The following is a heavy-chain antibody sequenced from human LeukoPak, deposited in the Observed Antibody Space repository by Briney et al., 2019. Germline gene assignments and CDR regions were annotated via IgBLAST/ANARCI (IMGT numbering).Heavy chain of an antibody. CDR1: GGSFSGYY. D-gene: IGHD2-2*01. J-gene: IGHJ2*01. CDR3: ARGKRSSTVLSKGVYWYFDL. V-gene: IGHV4-34*01. CDR2: INHSGST. Sequence: SETLSLTCAVYGGSFSGYYWSWIRQPPGEGLEWIGEINHSGSTNYNPSLKSRVTISVDTSKNQFSLKLSSVTAADTAVYYCARGKRSSTVLSKGVYWYFDLWGPGTLVTVSS.